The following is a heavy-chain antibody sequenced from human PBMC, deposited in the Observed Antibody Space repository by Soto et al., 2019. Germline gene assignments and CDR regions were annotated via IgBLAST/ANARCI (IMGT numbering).Heavy chain of an antibody. J-gene: IGHJ6*02. Sequence: EVQLVESGGGLVQPGRSLRLSCVASGFTFDDYAMHWVRQAPGKGLEWVSGITWNSGTIGYADSVKGRFTISRDNGKNSLYLQMASLRPEDTALYYCAKDHYGSAISGMDVWGQGTTVTVSS. CDR3: AKDHYGSAISGMDV. D-gene: IGHD3-10*01. CDR1: GFTFDDYA. CDR2: ITWNSGTI. V-gene: IGHV3-9*01.